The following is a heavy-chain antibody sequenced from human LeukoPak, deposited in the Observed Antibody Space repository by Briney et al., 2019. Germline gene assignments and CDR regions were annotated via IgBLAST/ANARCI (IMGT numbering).Heavy chain of an antibody. D-gene: IGHD3-22*01. J-gene: IGHJ6*02. CDR1: GFTFSSYG. CDR3: ARARTYDSSGPYYYYYAMDV. CDR2: IWYDGSNK. V-gene: IGHV3-33*08. Sequence: GGSLRLSCTASGFTFSSYGMHWVRQAPGKGLEWVAVIWYDGSNKYYADSVKGRFTISRDNSKNTLYLQMNSLRAEDTAVYYCARARTYDSSGPYYYYYAMDVWGQGTTVTVSS.